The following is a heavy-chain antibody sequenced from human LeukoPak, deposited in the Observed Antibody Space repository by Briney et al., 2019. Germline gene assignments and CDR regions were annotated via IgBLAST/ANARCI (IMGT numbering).Heavy chain of an antibody. CDR1: GYTFTGYY. CDR2: INPNSGGT. D-gene: IGHD5-12*01. V-gene: IGHV1-2*02. CDR3: ARDLPYSGYDGDY. Sequence: ASVKVSCKASGYTFTGYYMHWVRHAPGQGLEWMGWINPNSGGTNYAQKFQGRVTMTRDTSISTAYMELGRLRSDDTAVYYCARDLPYSGYDGDYWGQGTLVTVSS. J-gene: IGHJ4*02.